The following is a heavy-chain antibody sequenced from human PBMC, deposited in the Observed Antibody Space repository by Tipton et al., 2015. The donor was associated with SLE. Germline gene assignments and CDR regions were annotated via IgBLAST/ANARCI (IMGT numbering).Heavy chain of an antibody. CDR1: GFTFRNYW. J-gene: IGHJ4*02. D-gene: IGHD3-10*01. V-gene: IGHV3-74*01. CDR3: TRGGGAGSPVLYYFDY. Sequence: SLRLSCGASGFTFRNYWMHWVRQAPGESLVWVSRINRDGSDTIYTDSVKGRFTVSRDNAKNSLYLQLNSLRAEDTAIYYCTRGGGAGSPVLYYFDYWGQGTLFTVSS. CDR2: INRDGSDT.